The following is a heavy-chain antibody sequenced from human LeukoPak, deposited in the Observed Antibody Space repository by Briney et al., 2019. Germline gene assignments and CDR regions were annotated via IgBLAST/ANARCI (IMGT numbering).Heavy chain of an antibody. CDR1: GVMFPSYW. V-gene: IGHV3-7*04. J-gene: IGHJ4*02. CDR3: ARRHHFGFLDS. D-gene: IGHD3-10*01. Sequence: GGSLRLSCAASGVMFPSYWMTWVRQAPGKGLEGVANIKQDGSEKYYVDSVKGRFTISRDNAKNSVYLQMNNLRAEDTAVYYCARRHHFGFLDSWGQGTLVTVSS. CDR2: IKQDGSEK.